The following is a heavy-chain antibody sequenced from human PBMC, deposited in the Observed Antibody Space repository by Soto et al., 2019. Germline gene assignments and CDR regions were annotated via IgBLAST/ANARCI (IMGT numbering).Heavy chain of an antibody. CDR3: AKAYFVWSSEQPYYFDY. V-gene: IGHV3-23*01. CDR1: GFTFSNYA. Sequence: ELQLLDSGGGLVQPGGSLRLSCAASGFTFSNYAMTWVRQGPGKGLEWVSGISGSGGRSYYAESVKGRFTISRDNSKSTLDLHMNSLRAEDTAVYYCAKAYFVWSSEQPYYFDYWGQGTLVTVSS. D-gene: IGHD3-16*01. CDR2: ISGSGGRS. J-gene: IGHJ4*02.